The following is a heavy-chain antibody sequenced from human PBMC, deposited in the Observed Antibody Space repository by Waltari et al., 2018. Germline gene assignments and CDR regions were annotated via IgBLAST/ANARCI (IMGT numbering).Heavy chain of an antibody. V-gene: IGHV4-31*03. CDR2: IYYTGSI. J-gene: IGHJ5*02. D-gene: IGHD2-15*01. CDR1: GGSIGSGGYF. CDR3: ARGVGSLYSWFDP. Sequence: QVQLQESGPGLVQPSQTLSLTCTVSGGSIGSGGYFWSWIRQLPGKGLEWIGYIYYTGSIFYNPSLTSRVTISVDTSKKQFSLKLRSVTAADTAIYYCARGVGSLYSWFDPWGQGALVTVSS.